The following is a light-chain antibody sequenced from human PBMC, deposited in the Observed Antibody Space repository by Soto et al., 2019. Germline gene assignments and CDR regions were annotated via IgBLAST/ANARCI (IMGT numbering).Light chain of an antibody. CDR1: QSISSW. Sequence: DIQMTQSPSTLSASVGDRVTITCRASQSISSWLAWYQQKPGKAPKLLIYDDSNLVRGVPSRFSGSESGTEFPLRISSLQPDDFSSNYCQQYSGYSCTFGQGTKLEIK. J-gene: IGKJ2*02. CDR3: QQYSGYSCT. V-gene: IGKV1-5*01. CDR2: DDS.